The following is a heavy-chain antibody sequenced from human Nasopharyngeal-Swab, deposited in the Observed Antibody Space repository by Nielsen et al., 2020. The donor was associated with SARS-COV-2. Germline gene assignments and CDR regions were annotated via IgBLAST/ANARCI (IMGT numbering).Heavy chain of an antibody. Sequence: GESLKISCAASGFTFSDYYMSWIRQAPGKGLEWVSYISSSGSTIYYADPVKGRFTISRDNAKNSLYLQMNSLRAEDTAVYYCAREFPAGTRANYWGQGTLVTVSS. CDR1: GFTFSDYY. V-gene: IGHV3-11*01. CDR2: ISSSGSTI. J-gene: IGHJ4*02. D-gene: IGHD6-13*01. CDR3: AREFPAGTRANY.